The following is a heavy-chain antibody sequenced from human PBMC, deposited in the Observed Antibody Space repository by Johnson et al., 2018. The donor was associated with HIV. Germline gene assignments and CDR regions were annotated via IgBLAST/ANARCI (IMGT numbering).Heavy chain of an antibody. D-gene: IGHD1-14*01. CDR1: GLTFSSYG. CDR2: IWYDGSTL. CDR3: ARGFHRGGAFDI. Sequence: VQLVESGGGVVQPGRSLRLSCAAPGLTFSSYGMHWVRQAPGKALEWVAVIWYDGSTLYYAHSVKGRFTISRDNAKNSLYLQMNSLRAEDTAVYYCARGFHRGGAFDIWGQGTMVTVSS. V-gene: IGHV3-33*01. J-gene: IGHJ3*02.